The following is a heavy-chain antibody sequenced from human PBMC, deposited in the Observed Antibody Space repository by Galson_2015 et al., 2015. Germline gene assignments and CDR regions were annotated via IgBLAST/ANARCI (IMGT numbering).Heavy chain of an antibody. Sequence: TLSLTCTVSGGSISSGSYYWSWIRQPAGKGLEWIGRIYTSGSTNYNPSLKSRVTISVDTSKNQFSLKLSSVTAADTAVYYCARFIAGATGWFDPWGQGTLVTVSS. CDR2: IYTSGST. D-gene: IGHD1-26*01. J-gene: IGHJ5*02. V-gene: IGHV4-61*02. CDR3: ARFIAGATGWFDP. CDR1: GGSISSGSYY.